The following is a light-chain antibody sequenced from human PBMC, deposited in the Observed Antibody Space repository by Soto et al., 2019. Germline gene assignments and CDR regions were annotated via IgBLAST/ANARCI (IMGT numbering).Light chain of an antibody. V-gene: IGKV3-20*01. Sequence: VLRQTPGNLALSPGEMATLAWRAAQNISSANFAWYQQEPGQAPRLLISGESSRATGIPDRFSGSGSGTDLTLTISRLEPEDFAVYYCQQYGGSPRTXGPGTKVDIK. CDR2: GES. CDR1: QNISSAN. J-gene: IGKJ1*01. CDR3: QQYGGSPRT.